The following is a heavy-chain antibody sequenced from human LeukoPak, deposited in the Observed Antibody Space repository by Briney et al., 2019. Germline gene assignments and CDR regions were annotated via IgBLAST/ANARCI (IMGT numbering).Heavy chain of an antibody. CDR3: ARRSVVVPAAVY. V-gene: IGHV4-34*01. D-gene: IGHD2-2*01. J-gene: IGHJ4*02. Sequence: PSETLSLTCAVYGGSFSGYYWSWIRQPPGKGLEWIGEINHSGSTNYNPSLKSRVTISVDTSKNQFSLKLSSVTAADTAVYYCARRSVVVPAAVYWGQGTLVTVSS. CDR1: GGSFSGYY. CDR2: INHSGST.